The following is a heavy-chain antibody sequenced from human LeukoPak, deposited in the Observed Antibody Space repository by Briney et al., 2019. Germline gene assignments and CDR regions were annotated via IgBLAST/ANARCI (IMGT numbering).Heavy chain of an antibody. CDR1: GFTFSGFW. CDR2: INSDGSEG. CDR3: AKGSTMYTAYYFDY. J-gene: IGHJ4*02. Sequence: TGGSLRLSCAVSGFTFSGFWMSWSRQAPGKGLEWVASINSDGSEGYYADVVKGRFTVSRDNSKNTLYVQMNSLRAEDTAVYYCAKGSTMYTAYYFDYWGQGTLVTVSS. D-gene: IGHD3-10*02. V-gene: IGHV3-7*03.